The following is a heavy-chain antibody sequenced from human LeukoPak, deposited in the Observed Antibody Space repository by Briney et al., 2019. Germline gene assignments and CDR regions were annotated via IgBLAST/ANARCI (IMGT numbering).Heavy chain of an antibody. CDR1: GGSFSGYY. J-gene: IGHJ4*02. CDR2: INHSGST. Sequence: SETLSLTCAVYGGSFSGYYWSWIRQPPGKGLEWIGEINHSGSTNYNPSLKSRVTISVDTSKNQFSLKLSSVTAADTAVYYCAREDTAMAHKFWGQGTLVTVSS. CDR3: AREDTAMAHKF. D-gene: IGHD5-18*01. V-gene: IGHV4-34*01.